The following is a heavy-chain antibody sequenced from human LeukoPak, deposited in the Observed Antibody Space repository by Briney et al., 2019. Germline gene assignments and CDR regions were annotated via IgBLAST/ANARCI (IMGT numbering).Heavy chain of an antibody. CDR1: GFTLSSYF. D-gene: IGHD6-19*01. V-gene: IGHV3-66*02. Sequence: GGSLRLSCAASGFTLSSYFMNWVRQAPGTGLEWVSVFYVGGPTYYADSVQGRFNISRDNSKNTVHLQMNSRRAEDTAVYYCARGAGWNFYEYWGHGTLVTVSS. CDR3: ARGAGWNFYEY. J-gene: IGHJ4*01. CDR2: FYVGGPT.